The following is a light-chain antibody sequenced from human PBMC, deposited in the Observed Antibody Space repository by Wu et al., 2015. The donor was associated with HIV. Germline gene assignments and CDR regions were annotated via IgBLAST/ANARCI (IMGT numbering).Light chain of an antibody. CDR1: QSISSW. V-gene: IGKV1-5*03. CDR2: KAS. J-gene: IGKJ5*01. Sequence: DIQMTQSPSTLSASVGDRVTITCRASQSISSWLAWYQQKPGKAPNLLIYKASSLESGVPSRFSGSGSGTEFTLTISSLQPDDFATYYCQQCNSYPITFGQGTRLEIK. CDR3: QQCNSYPIT.